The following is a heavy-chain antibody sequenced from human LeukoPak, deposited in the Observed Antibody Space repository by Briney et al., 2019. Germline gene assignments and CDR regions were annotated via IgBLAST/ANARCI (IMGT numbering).Heavy chain of an antibody. CDR3: ARYGDCSNGICYFDH. CDR1: GYTFTSYD. V-gene: IGHV1-2*02. Sequence: ASVKVSCKASGYTFTSYDINWVRQATGQGLEWMGWINPNRGGTHYAQKFQGRVTMTRDTSISTAYMELSRLRSDDTAIYYCARYGDCSNGICYFDHWGQGTLVTVSS. CDR2: INPNRGGT. D-gene: IGHD2-8*01. J-gene: IGHJ4*02.